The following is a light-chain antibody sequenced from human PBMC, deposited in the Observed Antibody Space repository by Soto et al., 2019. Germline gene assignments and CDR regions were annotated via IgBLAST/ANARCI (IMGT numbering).Light chain of an antibody. CDR1: QSLLYNNTYNY. Sequence: EIVMNQSPLTLPVTPGEPASISCRSSQSLLYNNTYNYLDWYVQKPGQSPQLLIYFGSNRAPGVPDRFSGSGSGTDFTLKINRVEAEDVGTYYCMQALQSLTFGQGTRLEIQ. CDR2: FGS. CDR3: MQALQSLT. V-gene: IGKV2-28*01. J-gene: IGKJ5*01.